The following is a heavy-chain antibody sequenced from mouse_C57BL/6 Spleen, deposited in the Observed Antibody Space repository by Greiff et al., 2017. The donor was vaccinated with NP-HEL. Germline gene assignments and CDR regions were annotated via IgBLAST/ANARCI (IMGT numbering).Heavy chain of an antibody. CDR1: GFTFSSYG. Sequence: DVQLVESGGDLVKPGGSLKLSCAASGFTFSSYGMSWVRQTPDTRLEWVATISSGGSYTYYPDSVKGRFTISRDNAKNTLYLQMSSLKSEDTAMYYCARGKGNFYFDYWGQGTTLTVSS. CDR3: ARGKGNFYFDY. J-gene: IGHJ2*01. V-gene: IGHV5-6*01. D-gene: IGHD2-1*01. CDR2: ISSGGSYT.